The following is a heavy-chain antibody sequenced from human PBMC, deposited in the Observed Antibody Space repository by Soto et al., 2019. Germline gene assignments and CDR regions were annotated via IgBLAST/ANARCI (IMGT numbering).Heavy chain of an antibody. Sequence: PXVSLRLSCAASGFTFSSYAMSWVRQAPGKGLEWVSAISGSGGSTYYADSVKGRFTISRDNSKNTLYLQMNSLRAEDTAVYYCAKDLKGGSGVIDYWGQGTLVTVSS. CDR1: GFTFSSYA. CDR3: AKDLKGGSGVIDY. CDR2: ISGSGGST. D-gene: IGHD6-19*01. J-gene: IGHJ4*02. V-gene: IGHV3-23*01.